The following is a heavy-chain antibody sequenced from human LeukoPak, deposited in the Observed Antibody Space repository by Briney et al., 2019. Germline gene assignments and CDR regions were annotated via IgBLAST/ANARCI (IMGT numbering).Heavy chain of an antibody. CDR3: ARDRMIVVVINPLDYYYYMDV. J-gene: IGHJ6*03. CDR1: GYTFTSYG. V-gene: IGHV1-18*01. D-gene: IGHD3-22*01. Sequence: ASVTVSCKASGYTFTSYGISWVRQAPGQGLEWMGWISAYNGNTNYAQKLQGRVTMTPDTSTSTAYMELRSLRSDDTAVYYCARDRMIVVVINPLDYYYYMDVWGKGTTVTVSS. CDR2: ISAYNGNT.